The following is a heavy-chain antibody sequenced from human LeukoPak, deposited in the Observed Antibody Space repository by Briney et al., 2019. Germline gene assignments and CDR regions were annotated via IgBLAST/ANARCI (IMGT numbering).Heavy chain of an antibody. CDR1: GFTFSNYA. J-gene: IGHJ4*02. CDR2: ISDDGSRQ. D-gene: IGHD3-10*01. V-gene: IGHV3-30-3*01. CDR3: VKDRTGTYTLDY. Sequence: GRSLRLSCAATGFTFSNYAIHWGRQAPGKGLEWVAFISDDGSRQHYADSVKGRFTISRDNSKNTRNLQMNSLRAEDTAVYYCVKDRTGTYTLDYWGQGTLVTVSS.